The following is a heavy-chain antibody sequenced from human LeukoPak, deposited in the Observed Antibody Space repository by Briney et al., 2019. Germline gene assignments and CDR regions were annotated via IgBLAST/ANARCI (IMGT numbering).Heavy chain of an antibody. CDR1: GGSISSYY. CDR3: ASLIAAGYFDH. Sequence: PSETLSLTCTVSGGSISSYYWSWIRQPPGKGLEWIGYIYYSGGTYYNPSLKSRLTMSVDTSKNQFSLKLSSVTATDTAVYYCASLIAAGYFDHWGQGTLVTVSS. J-gene: IGHJ4*02. CDR2: IYYSGGT. D-gene: IGHD6-13*01. V-gene: IGHV4-59*04.